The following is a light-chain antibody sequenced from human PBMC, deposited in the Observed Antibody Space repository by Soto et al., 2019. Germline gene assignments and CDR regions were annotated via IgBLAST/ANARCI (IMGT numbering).Light chain of an antibody. J-gene: IGKJ2*01. V-gene: IGKV3-20*01. CDR3: QQYGSSPPYT. CDR2: GAS. CDR1: HSVSSSY. Sequence: EIVLTQSPGTLSLSPGERATLSCRASHSVSSSYLAWYQQNPGQAPRLLIYGASSRATGIPDRFSGSGSGTDFNLTISSLEPEDFAVYYCQQYGSSPPYTFGQGTKLEIK.